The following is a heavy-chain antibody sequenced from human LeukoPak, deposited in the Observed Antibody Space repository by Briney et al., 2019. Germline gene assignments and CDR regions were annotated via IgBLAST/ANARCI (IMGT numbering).Heavy chain of an antibody. J-gene: IGHJ4*02. CDR2: ISAYNGNT. CDR3: ARDPTLGGVIGLNYFDY. D-gene: IGHD3-16*02. V-gene: IGHV1-18*01. Sequence: ASVKVSCKASGYTFTSYGISWVRQAPGQGLEWMGWISAYNGNTNYAQKFQGRVTMTRDMSTSTVYMELSSLRSEDTAVYYCARDPTLGGVIGLNYFDYWGQGTLVTVSS. CDR1: GYTFTSYG.